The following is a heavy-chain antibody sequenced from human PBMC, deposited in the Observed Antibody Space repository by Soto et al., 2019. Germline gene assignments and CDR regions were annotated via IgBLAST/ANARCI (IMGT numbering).Heavy chain of an antibody. CDR3: AKISLRGVIFGGGIDY. D-gene: IGHD3-10*01. V-gene: IGHV3-30*18. Sequence: VQLVESGGGVVQPGRSLRLSCAASGFTFSSNGMHWVRQAPGKGLEWVAVISYDGSNKYYADSVKGRFTISRDNSKNTLYLQMNSLRAEDTAVYYCAKISLRGVIFGGGIDYWGQGTLVTVSS. J-gene: IGHJ4*02. CDR1: GFTFSSNG. CDR2: ISYDGSNK.